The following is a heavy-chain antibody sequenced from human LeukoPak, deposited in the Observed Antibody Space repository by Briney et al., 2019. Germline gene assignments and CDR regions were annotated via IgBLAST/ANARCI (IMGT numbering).Heavy chain of an antibody. D-gene: IGHD5-12*01. Sequence: GGSLRLSSAASGFTFDGHVMHWVRQAPGQGLEWVSLISRDGDTTSYADSVKGRFTISRDNAKNTLYLQMNSLRAEDTAVYYCARVGGYPYSNAFDIWGQGTMVTVSS. CDR3: ARVGGYPYSNAFDI. CDR1: GFTFDGHV. V-gene: IGHV3-43*02. J-gene: IGHJ3*02. CDR2: ISRDGDTT.